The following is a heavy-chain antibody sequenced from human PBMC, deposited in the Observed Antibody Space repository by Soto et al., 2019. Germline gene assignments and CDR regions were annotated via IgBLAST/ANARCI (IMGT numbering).Heavy chain of an antibody. CDR3: ARVDWGNGYWYFDL. CDR2: ISGNTGDT. D-gene: IGHD3-9*01. J-gene: IGHJ2*01. Sequence: QVQLVQSGAEVKKPGASVKVSCKASGYTFTGYAISWVRQAPGQGLEWMGWISGNTGDTRYAQKLQGRVTMTTDTSTSTVYMELRRLRSDDTAVYYCARVDWGNGYWYFDLWGRGTLVTVSS. V-gene: IGHV1-18*01. CDR1: GYTFTGYA.